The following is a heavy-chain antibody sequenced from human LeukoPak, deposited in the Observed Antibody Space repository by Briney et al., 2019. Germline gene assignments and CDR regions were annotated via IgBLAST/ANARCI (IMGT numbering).Heavy chain of an antibody. Sequence: GGSLRLSCPVSGFTFTNYYMSWVRQAPGKGLEWVANINQVGTETFYVDSVKGRFTISRDNAKNSLYLQMSSLRAEDTAVYYCAQLLLRGPTAWGQGTLVTVSS. CDR1: GFTFTNYY. CDR2: INQVGTET. J-gene: IGHJ4*02. V-gene: IGHV3-7*01. CDR3: AQLLLRGPTA. D-gene: IGHD2-15*01.